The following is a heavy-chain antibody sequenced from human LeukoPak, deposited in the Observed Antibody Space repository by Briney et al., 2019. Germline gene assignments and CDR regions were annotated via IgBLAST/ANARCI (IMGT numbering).Heavy chain of an antibody. CDR1: GVSISSHY. Sequence: SETLSLTCTVSGVSISSHYWSWIRQPPGKGLEWIGYIYYSGSTYYNPSLKSRVTISVDTSKNQFSLKLSSVIAADTAVYYCARARYYDFWSGYYLDYWGQGTLVTVSS. CDR2: IYYSGST. D-gene: IGHD3-3*01. V-gene: IGHV4-59*11. J-gene: IGHJ4*02. CDR3: ARARYYDFWSGYYLDY.